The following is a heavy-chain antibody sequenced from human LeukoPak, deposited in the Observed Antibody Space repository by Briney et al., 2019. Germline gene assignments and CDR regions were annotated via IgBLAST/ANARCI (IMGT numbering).Heavy chain of an antibody. V-gene: IGHV3-53*01. J-gene: IGHJ4*02. D-gene: IGHD6-13*01. CDR1: GFDVGRNY. Sequence: PGGSLRLSCAASGFDVGRNYMTWVRQAPGKGLEWVSFIYSGGATHYADSVRGRFTISRDSSKNTLYLQMNSLRVEDTAVYYCARVPGYSWGQGTLVTVSS. CDR2: IYSGGAT. CDR3: ARVPGYS.